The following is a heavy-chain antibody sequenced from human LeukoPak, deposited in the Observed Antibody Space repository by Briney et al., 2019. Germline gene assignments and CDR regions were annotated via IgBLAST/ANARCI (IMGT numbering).Heavy chain of an antibody. V-gene: IGHV3-23*01. CDR2: ISGSGGST. J-gene: IGHJ3*02. Sequence: GGSLRLSCAASGFTFSDYYMSWIRQAPGKGLEWVSAISGSGGSTYYADSVKGRFTLSRDNSKNTLYLQMNSLRAEDTAVYYCAKDLYYDFWSGLDSDAFDIWGQGTMVTVSS. CDR3: AKDLYYDFWSGLDSDAFDI. CDR1: GFTFSDYY. D-gene: IGHD3-3*01.